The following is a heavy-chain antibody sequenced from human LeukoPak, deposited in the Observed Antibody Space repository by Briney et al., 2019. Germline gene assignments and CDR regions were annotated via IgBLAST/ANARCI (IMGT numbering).Heavy chain of an antibody. CDR3: ARNFDSSGYYYLDAFDI. CDR2: TYYRSKWYN. J-gene: IGHJ3*02. D-gene: IGHD3-22*01. V-gene: IGHV6-1*01. CDR1: EDSVSSNSAA. Sequence: SQTLSLTCAISEDSVSSNSAAWNWIRQSPSRGLEWLGRTYYRSKWYNDYAVSVKSRITINPDTSKNQFSLQLNSVTPEDTAVYYCARNFDSSGYYYLDAFDIWGQGTMVTVSS.